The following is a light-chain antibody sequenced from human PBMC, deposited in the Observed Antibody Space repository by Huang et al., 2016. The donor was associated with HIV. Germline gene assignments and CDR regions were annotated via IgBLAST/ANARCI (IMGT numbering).Light chain of an antibody. V-gene: IGKV3-15*01. CDR3: HQYNNWPPWT. CDR1: QSVGSN. CDR2: GSS. Sequence: EIVMTQSPATLSVSPGERATLSCRASQSVGSNLAWYQHKPGQAPRLRIYGSSTRATGIPARVSGSASGTEFTLTISSLQSEDFAVYYCHQYNNWPPWTFGQGTKVEIK. J-gene: IGKJ1*01.